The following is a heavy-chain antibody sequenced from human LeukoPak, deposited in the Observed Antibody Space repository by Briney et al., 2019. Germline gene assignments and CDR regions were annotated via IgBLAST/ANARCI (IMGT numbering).Heavy chain of an antibody. CDR1: GFTFSNAW. D-gene: IGHD2-2*01. Sequence: GGSLRLSCAASGFTFSNAWMSWVRQAPGKGLEWVGRIKSKTDGGTTDYAAPVKGRFTISRDDSKNTLYLQMNSLKTEDTAVYYCTTDKSDIVVVPAAHGSSYYYYGMDVWGQGTTVTASS. J-gene: IGHJ6*02. CDR3: TTDKSDIVVVPAAHGSSYYYYGMDV. CDR2: IKSKTDGGTT. V-gene: IGHV3-15*01.